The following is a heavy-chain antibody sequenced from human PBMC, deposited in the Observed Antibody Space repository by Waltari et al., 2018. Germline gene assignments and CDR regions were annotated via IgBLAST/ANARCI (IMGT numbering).Heavy chain of an antibody. Sequence: QVLLQQWGAGLLKPSETLSLTCAVYGGSFNFYYWSWIRQPPGEELEWIGEITHSGSTNYNPSLKSRVSISVDTPNNQFSLKLTSVTAADTAAYYCARRGYCGIDCYSNYFDFWGQGTLVTVSS. D-gene: IGHD2-21*01. J-gene: IGHJ4*02. CDR1: GGSFNFYY. CDR2: ITHSGST. V-gene: IGHV4-34*01. CDR3: ARRGYCGIDCYSNYFDF.